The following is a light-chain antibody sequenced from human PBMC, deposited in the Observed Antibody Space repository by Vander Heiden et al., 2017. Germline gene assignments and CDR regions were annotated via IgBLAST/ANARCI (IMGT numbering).Light chain of an antibody. CDR3: QSYDSSLSAVV. CDR2: GNN. CDR1: SSNIGAGDD. Sequence: QSVLTQPPSVSGAPGQRVTISCTGSSSNIGAGDDVHWYQQPPGTAPKLLIQGNNNRPSGVPERFSGSKSGTSASLAITGLQAEDEADYYCQSYDSSLSAVVFGGGTKLTVL. J-gene: IGLJ2*01. V-gene: IGLV1-40*01.